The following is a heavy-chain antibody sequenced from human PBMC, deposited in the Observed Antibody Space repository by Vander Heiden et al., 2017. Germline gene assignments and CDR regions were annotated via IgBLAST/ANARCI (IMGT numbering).Heavy chain of an antibody. Sequence: EVQLVQSGAEVKKPGESLKIFCKGSGYSFGSYWSGWGRQMPGKGLEWMGVIYPGDSDVRYSPSFEGQVTISADKSINTAYLQWNSLKASDTAIYYCARQEIQLSFTMGRGGWFDPWGQGTLVTVSS. CDR1: GYSFGSYW. CDR3: ARQEIQLSFTMGRGGWFDP. V-gene: IGHV5-51*01. D-gene: IGHD3-10*01. J-gene: IGHJ5*02. CDR2: IYPGDSDV.